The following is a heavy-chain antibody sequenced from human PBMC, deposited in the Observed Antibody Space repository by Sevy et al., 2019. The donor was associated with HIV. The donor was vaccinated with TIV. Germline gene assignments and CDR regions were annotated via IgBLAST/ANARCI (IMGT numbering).Heavy chain of an antibody. J-gene: IGHJ5*02. CDR1: GFTLSGIH. V-gene: IGHV3-21*06. CDR2: ISSSSNDI. CDR3: AGEAGGWSRDL. D-gene: IGHD6-19*01. Sequence: GGSLRLSCAASGFTLSGIHMNWFRQAPGKGLEWVSSISSSSNDIKYADSAKGRFTVSRDNAQSLLFLQMNSLRAEDTAIYYCAGEAGGWSRDLWGQGTLVTVSS.